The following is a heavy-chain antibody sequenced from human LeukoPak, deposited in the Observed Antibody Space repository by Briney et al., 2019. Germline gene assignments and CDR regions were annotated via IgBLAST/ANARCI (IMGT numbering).Heavy chain of an antibody. Sequence: GGSLRLSCAASGFTFSSYAMSWVRQAPGKGLEWVSAISGSGGGTYYADSVKGRFTISRDNSKNTLYLQMNCLRAEDTAVYYCAKSFRSSWSLFDYWGQGTLVTVSS. CDR3: AKSFRSSWSLFDY. CDR2: ISGSGGGT. J-gene: IGHJ4*02. V-gene: IGHV3-23*01. CDR1: GFTFSSYA. D-gene: IGHD6-6*01.